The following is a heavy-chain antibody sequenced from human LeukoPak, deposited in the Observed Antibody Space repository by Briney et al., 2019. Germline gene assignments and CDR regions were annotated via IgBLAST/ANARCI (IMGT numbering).Heavy chain of an antibody. V-gene: IGHV3-53*01. J-gene: IGHJ3*02. CDR2: IYSSGPT. CDR3: AKDLGIIGTTHAFDI. CDR1: GFTVYTHY. D-gene: IGHD1-14*01. Sequence: PGGSLKLSCAASGFTVYTHYMGWVRQAPGKGLEGVSVIYSSGPTYYADSVKGRFTISRDNSKNTLYLQMNSLRAEDTAVYYCAKDLGIIGTTHAFDIRGQGTVVTVSS.